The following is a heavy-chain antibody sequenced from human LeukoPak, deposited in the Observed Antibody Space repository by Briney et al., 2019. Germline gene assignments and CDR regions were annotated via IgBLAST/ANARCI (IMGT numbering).Heavy chain of an antibody. CDR2: ISASGGST. V-gene: IGHV3-23*01. CDR1: GFTFNNNG. J-gene: IGHJ4*02. D-gene: IGHD1-26*01. Sequence: GGSLRLSCAASGFTFNNNGMSWVRQAPGKGLEWVSVISASGGSTYYADSVKGRFTISRDNSKNILYLQINSLRVEDTAVYFCTKFSLRGTYSFDHWGQGTLVTVSS. CDR3: TKFSLRGTYSFDH.